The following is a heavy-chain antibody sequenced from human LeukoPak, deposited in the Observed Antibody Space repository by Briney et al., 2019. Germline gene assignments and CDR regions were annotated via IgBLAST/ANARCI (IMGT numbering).Heavy chain of an antibody. CDR1: GGSISSSSYY. D-gene: IGHD4-23*01. CDR2: IYYSGST. V-gene: IGHV4-39*01. J-gene: IGHJ4*02. CDR3: ARSSSVVRGDYFDY. Sequence: SETLSLTCTVSGGSISSSSYYWGWIRQPPGKGLEWIGSIYYSGSTYYNPSLKSRVTISVDTSKNQFSLKLSSVTAADTAVYYCARSSSVVRGDYFDYWGQGTLVTVSS.